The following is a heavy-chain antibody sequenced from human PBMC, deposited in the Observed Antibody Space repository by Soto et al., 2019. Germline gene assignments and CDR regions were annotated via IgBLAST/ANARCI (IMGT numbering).Heavy chain of an antibody. V-gene: IGHV1-69*12. CDR1: GGTFSSYA. J-gene: IGHJ5*02. D-gene: IGHD2-2*01. Sequence: QVQLVQSGAEVKKPGSSVKVSCKASGGTFSSYAISWVRQAPGQGLEWMGGFIRIFGTANYAQKFQGRVTITADESTSTAYMELSSLRSEDTAVYYCARDYEDIVLVPAARQYNWFDPWGQGTLVTVSS. CDR3: ARDYEDIVLVPAARQYNWFDP. CDR2: FIRIFGTA.